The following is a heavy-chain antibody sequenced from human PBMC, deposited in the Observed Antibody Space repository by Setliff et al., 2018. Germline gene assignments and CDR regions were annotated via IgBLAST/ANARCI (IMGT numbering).Heavy chain of an antibody. Sequence: SETLSLTCAVYGGSFSGYYWSWIRQPPGKGLEWIGEINHSGSTNYSPSLKSRVTISVDTSKNQFSLKLSSVTAADTAVYYCAREDFWSGRNDYWGQGTLVTAPQ. CDR3: AREDFWSGRNDY. D-gene: IGHD3-3*01. CDR1: GGSFSGYY. CDR2: INHSGST. J-gene: IGHJ4*02. V-gene: IGHV4-34*01.